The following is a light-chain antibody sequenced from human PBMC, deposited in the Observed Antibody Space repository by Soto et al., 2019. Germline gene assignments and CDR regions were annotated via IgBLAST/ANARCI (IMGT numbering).Light chain of an antibody. J-gene: IGKJ5*01. CDR1: QSINSNY. Sequence: EIVLTQSPATLSLSPGERATLSCGASQSINSNYLAWYQQKPGLAPRLVIYDTSRRAPVLPDRLTGSGSGTDFTLTISRLEPEDSAIYYCQQYGSSPTFGQGTRLEIK. CDR2: DTS. V-gene: IGKV3D-20*01. CDR3: QQYGSSPT.